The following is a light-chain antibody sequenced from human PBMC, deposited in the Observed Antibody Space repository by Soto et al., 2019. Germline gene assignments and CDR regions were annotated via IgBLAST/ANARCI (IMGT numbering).Light chain of an antibody. CDR2: LNNDGSH. J-gene: IGLJ2*01. CDR1: SGHSSYA. V-gene: IGLV4-69*01. CDR3: QTWGTGFQF. Sequence: QPVLTQSPSASASLGASVKLTCTLSSGHSSYAIDWHQKQPGKGPRYLMDLNNDGSHTKGDGIPDRFSGSSSGADRFLIISSLQSEDEADYYCQTWGTGFQFFGGGTQLTVL.